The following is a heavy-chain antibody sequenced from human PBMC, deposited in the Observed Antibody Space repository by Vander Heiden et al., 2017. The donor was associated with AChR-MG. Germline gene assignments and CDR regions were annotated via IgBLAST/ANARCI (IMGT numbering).Heavy chain of an antibody. J-gene: IGHJ3*01. CDR1: GYPLTNYY. V-gene: IGHV1-46*03. D-gene: IGHD1-7*01. CDR2: INPSGGSA. CDR3: ARAENWNSVSDT. Sequence: QVQLVQSGAEVKSPGASVKVSCKASGYPLTNYYSHWVRQAPGQGLEWMGIINPSGGSASYAQKFQGRVTMTRDTSTSTVYMELSSLRSEDTAVYYCARAENWNSVSDTWGQGTMVTVSS.